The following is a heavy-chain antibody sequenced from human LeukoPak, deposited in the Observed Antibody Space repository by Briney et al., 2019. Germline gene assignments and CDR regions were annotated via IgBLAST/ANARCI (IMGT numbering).Heavy chain of an antibody. CDR2: ISGSGTYS. CDR3: ARQYCSGSGCYFDS. CDR1: GSTFRGYS. J-gene: IGHJ4*02. Sequence: GGSLRLSCAASGSTFRGYSMNWVRQAPGKGLEWVSYISGSGTYSHYADSVKGRFTISRDFAQKSLYLQMHSLRAEDTAVYYCARQYCSGSGCYFDSWGQGTLVSVSS. D-gene: IGHD2-15*01. V-gene: IGHV3-21*05.